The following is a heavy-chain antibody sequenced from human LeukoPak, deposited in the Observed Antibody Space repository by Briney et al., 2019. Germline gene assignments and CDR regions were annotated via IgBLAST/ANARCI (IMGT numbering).Heavy chain of an antibody. J-gene: IGHJ4*02. CDR2: ISSSGSTI. CDR1: GFTFSSYE. D-gene: IGHD3-10*01. Sequence: GSLRLSCAASGFTFSSYEMNWVRQAPGKGLEWVSYISSSGSTIIYADSVKGRFTISRDNAKNSLYLQMNSLRADDTAVYYCAKDRPNYYGSEGHYYKRDGDSWGQGTLVTVSS. V-gene: IGHV3-48*03. CDR3: AKDRPNYYGSEGHYYKRDGDS.